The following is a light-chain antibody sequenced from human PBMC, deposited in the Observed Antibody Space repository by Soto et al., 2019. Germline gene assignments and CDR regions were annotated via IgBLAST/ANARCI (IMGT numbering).Light chain of an antibody. CDR2: DAS. CDR1: QGISDS. V-gene: IGKV1-17*03. J-gene: IGKJ4*01. Sequence: DIQMTQSPSAMSASLGDRVSSTCRASQGISDSLAWFQQKPGKVPKRLIYDASTLPSGVPSRFSGSGSGTAFTLTISSLQPEDFATYFCLQYNSHPLTFGGGTKVDIK. CDR3: LQYNSHPLT.